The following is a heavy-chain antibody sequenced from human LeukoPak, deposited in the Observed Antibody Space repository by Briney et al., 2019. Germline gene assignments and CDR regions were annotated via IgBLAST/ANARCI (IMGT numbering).Heavy chain of an antibody. V-gene: IGHV3-23*01. CDR2: ISGSGGST. J-gene: IGHJ4*02. Sequence: PGGSLRLSCAASGFTFSSYAMSWVRQAPGKGLEWVSAISGSGGSTYYADSVKGRFTISRDNSKNTLYLQMNSLRAEDTAVYYCAREFWTFGGVIGGPFDYWGQGTLVTVSS. CDR3: AREFWTFGGVIGGPFDY. CDR1: GFTFSSYA. D-gene: IGHD3-16*02.